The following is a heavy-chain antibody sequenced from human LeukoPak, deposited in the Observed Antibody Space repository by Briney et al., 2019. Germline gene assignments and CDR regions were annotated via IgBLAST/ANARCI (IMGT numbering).Heavy chain of an antibody. Sequence: PSETLSLTCTVSGGSISSSSYYWGWIRQPPGKGLEWIGSIYYSGSTYYNPSLKGRVTISVDTSKNQFSLKLSSVTAADTAVYYCAQQRGYSYGGGFDPWGQGTLVTVSS. CDR3: AQQRGYSYGGGFDP. CDR1: GGSISSSSYY. J-gene: IGHJ5*02. D-gene: IGHD5-18*01. V-gene: IGHV4-39*07. CDR2: IYYSGST.